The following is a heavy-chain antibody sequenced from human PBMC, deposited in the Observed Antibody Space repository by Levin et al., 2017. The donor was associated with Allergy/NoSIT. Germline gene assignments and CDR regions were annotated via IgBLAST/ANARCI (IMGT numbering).Heavy chain of an antibody. CDR3: ANQVHLKRLGYYFDC. V-gene: IGHV3-30*18. CDR1: GFTFSSYG. J-gene: IGHJ4*02. D-gene: IGHD3-16*01. Sequence: GESLKISCAASGFTFSSYGMHWVRQAPGKGLEWVAVISYDESDKYYADSVKGRFIISRDNSKNTLYLQMNSLRTEDTAVYYCANQVHLKRLGYYFDCWGQGTLVTVSS. CDR2: ISYDESDK.